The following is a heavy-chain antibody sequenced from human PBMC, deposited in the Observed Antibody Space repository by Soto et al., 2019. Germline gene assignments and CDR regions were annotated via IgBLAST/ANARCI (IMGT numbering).Heavy chain of an antibody. CDR1: GGSIISYY. V-gene: IGHV4-59*01. CDR3: ARDLYYYYYGMDV. J-gene: IGHJ6*02. Sequence: SETLSLTCTVSGGSIISYYWSWIRQPPGKGLEWIGYIYYSGSTNYNPSLKSRVTISVDTSKNQFSLKLSSVTAADTAVYYCARDLYYYYYGMDVWGQGTTVTVSS. CDR2: IYYSGST.